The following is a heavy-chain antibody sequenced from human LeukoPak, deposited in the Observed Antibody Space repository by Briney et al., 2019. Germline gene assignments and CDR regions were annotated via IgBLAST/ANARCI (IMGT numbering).Heavy chain of an antibody. J-gene: IGHJ4*02. D-gene: IGHD3-16*02. CDR1: GFTFSSYG. CDR2: ISYDGSNK. CDR3: ARDPSHYVWGSYRYTGMDY. Sequence: GGSLRLSCAASGFTFSSYGMHWVRQAPGKGLEWVAVISYDGSNKYYADSVKGRFTISRDNSKNTLYLQMNSLRAEDTAVYSCARDPSHYVWGSYRYTGMDYWGQGTLVTVSS. V-gene: IGHV3-30*03.